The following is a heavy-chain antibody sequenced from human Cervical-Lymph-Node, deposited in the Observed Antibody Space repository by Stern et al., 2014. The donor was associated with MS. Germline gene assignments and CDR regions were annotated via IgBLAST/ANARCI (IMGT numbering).Heavy chain of an antibody. J-gene: IGHJ4*02. V-gene: IGHV1-46*04. CDR2: IKPSDGST. Sequence: VQLVQSGAEVKKPGASVKVSCKATGYTFINFYMNWVRQAPGQGLEWMGIIKPSDGSTSYAQTLQGRVTMTRDTSTNTFYMELGSLRSEDTAVYYCAREHTAMGFGFWGQGTLVTVSS. CDR1: GYTFINFY. CDR3: AREHTAMGFGF. D-gene: IGHD5-18*01.